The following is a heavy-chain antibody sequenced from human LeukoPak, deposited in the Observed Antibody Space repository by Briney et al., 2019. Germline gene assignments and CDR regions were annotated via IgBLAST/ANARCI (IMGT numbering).Heavy chain of an antibody. D-gene: IGHD6-19*01. CDR3: ANSPGGSTGWFPDS. Sequence: PGGSLRLSCAASGFTFSNSGMHWVRQAPGKGLEWVAFIRYDGSNKYYADSVMGRFTISRDNSKNTLYLQMNSLRAEDTAAYYCANSPGGSTGWFPDSWGQGTLVTVSS. CDR2: IRYDGSNK. CDR1: GFTFSNSG. J-gene: IGHJ4*02. V-gene: IGHV3-30*02.